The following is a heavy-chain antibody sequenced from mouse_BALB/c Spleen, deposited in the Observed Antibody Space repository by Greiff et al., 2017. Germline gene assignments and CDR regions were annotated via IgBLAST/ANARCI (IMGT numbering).Heavy chain of an antibody. Sequence: DVQLQESGAELVKPGASVKLSCTASGFNIKDTYMHWVKQRPEQGLEWIGRIDPANGNTKYDPKFQGKATIPADTSSNTAYLQLNSLTSEDTAVYYCARVGVYAVGEGYAMDYWGQGTSVTVSS. D-gene: IGHD2-14*01. CDR1: GFNIKDTY. CDR2: IDPANGNT. V-gene: IGHV14-3*02. J-gene: IGHJ4*01. CDR3: ARVGVYAVGEGYAMDY.